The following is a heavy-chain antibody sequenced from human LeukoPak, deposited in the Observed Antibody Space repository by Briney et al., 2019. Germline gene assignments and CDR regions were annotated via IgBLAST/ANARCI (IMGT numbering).Heavy chain of an antibody. Sequence: PGGSLRLSYAASGFTFSSYAMSWVRQAPGKGLEWVAVISYDGSNKYYADSVKGRFTISRDNSKNTLYLQMNSLRAEDTAVYYCARVMITFGGVIDHDAFDIWGQGTMVTVSS. CDR2: ISYDGSNK. V-gene: IGHV3-30-3*01. CDR1: GFTFSSYA. D-gene: IGHD3-16*02. CDR3: ARVMITFGGVIDHDAFDI. J-gene: IGHJ3*02.